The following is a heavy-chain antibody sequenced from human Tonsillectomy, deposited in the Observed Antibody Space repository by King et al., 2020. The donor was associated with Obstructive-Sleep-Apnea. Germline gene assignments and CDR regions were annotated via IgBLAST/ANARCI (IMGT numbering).Heavy chain of an antibody. D-gene: IGHD1-26*01. V-gene: IGHV3-23*04. J-gene: IGHJ4*02. CDR2: TSGSGGST. Sequence: VQLVESGGGLVQPGGALRLSCAASGFTFSSYVMSWVRQGPGKGLVWVSATSGSGGSTYYADSVKGRFTISRDKSKNMLYLQMNSLRAEDTAVYYCAKDRVGATGTLDYWGQGTLV. CDR1: GFTFSSYV. CDR3: AKDRVGATGTLDY.